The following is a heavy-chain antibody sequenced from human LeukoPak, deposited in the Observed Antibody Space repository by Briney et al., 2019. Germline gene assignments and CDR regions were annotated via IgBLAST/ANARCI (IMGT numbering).Heavy chain of an antibody. Sequence: PSETLSLTCAVSGGSISSGGYSWSWIRQPPGKGLEWIGYIYHSGSTYYNPSLKSRVTISVDRSKNQFSLKLSSVTAADTAVYYCARAEDSGSYYNYWGQGTLVTDSS. J-gene: IGHJ4*02. D-gene: IGHD1-26*01. V-gene: IGHV4-30-2*01. CDR2: IYHSGST. CDR1: GGSISSGGYS. CDR3: ARAEDSGSYYNY.